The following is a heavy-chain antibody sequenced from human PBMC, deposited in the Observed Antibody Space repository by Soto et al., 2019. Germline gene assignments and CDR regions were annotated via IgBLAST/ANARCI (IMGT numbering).Heavy chain of an antibody. V-gene: IGHV3-23*01. CDR2: IRETGNT. D-gene: IGHD6-13*01. CDR3: AKDHTLIAAAGTGWYY. J-gene: IGHJ4*02. Sequence: PGGSLRLSCAASGFTFSNYAMSWIRQAPGKGLEWVSTIRETGNTYYADSVKGRFTISRDNSKNTLYLQMNSLRAEDTAVYYCAKDHTLIAAAGTGWYYWGQGTLVTVSS. CDR1: GFTFSNYA.